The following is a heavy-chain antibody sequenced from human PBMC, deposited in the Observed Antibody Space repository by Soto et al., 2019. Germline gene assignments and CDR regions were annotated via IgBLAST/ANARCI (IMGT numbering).Heavy chain of an antibody. CDR1: GFTFSSYG. J-gene: IGHJ3*02. D-gene: IGHD3-10*01. CDR3: ARGGSGSYDAFDI. Sequence: GGSLRLSCAASGFTFSSYGMHWVRQAPGKGLEGVAVIWYDGSNKYYADSVKGRFTISRDNSKNTLYLQMNSLRAEDTAVYYCARGGSGSYDAFDIWGQGTMVTVSS. V-gene: IGHV3-33*01. CDR2: IWYDGSNK.